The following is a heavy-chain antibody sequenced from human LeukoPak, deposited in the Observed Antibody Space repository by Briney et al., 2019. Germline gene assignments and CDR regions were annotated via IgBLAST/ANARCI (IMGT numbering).Heavy chain of an antibody. CDR1: GGTFSSYA. CDR3: ARDPDYGDYVIGAFDI. J-gene: IGHJ3*02. Sequence: GASVKVSCKASGGTFSSYAIGWVRQAPGQGLEWMGGIIPIFGTANYAQKFQGRVTITADESTSTAYMELSSLRSEDTAVYYCARDPDYGDYVIGAFDIWGQGTMVTVSS. CDR2: IIPIFGTA. V-gene: IGHV1-69*13. D-gene: IGHD4-17*01.